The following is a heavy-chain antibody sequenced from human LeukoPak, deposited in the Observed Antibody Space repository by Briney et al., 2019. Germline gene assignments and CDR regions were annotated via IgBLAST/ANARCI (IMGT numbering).Heavy chain of an antibody. CDR1: GYTFTGYY. CDR2: INPNSGGT. V-gene: IGHV1-2*02. CDR3: VRSGSRPRITIFGVAIY. J-gene: IGHJ4*02. D-gene: IGHD3-3*01. Sequence: ASVKVSCKASGYTFTGYYMHWVRQAPGQGLEWMGWINPNSGGTNYAQKFQGRVTMTRDMSTSTVYMELSSLRSEDTAVYYCVRSGSRPRITIFGVAIYWGQGTLVTVSS.